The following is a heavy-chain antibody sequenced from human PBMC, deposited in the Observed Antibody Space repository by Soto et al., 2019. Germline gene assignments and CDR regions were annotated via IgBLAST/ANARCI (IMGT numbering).Heavy chain of an antibody. D-gene: IGHD3-22*01. CDR2: VYYTGST. J-gene: IGHJ4*02. CDR1: GDSISTFY. Sequence: LSLTCTVSGDSISTFYWGWMRQSPGKELEWIGYVYYTGSTNYNPSLKSRVTISVDRSKNQFSLKLTSANAADTAVYYCARGRTVRNYADDSSDYFYFFDYWGQGTQVTVSS. CDR3: ARGRTVRNYADDSSDYFYFFDY. V-gene: IGHV4-59*01.